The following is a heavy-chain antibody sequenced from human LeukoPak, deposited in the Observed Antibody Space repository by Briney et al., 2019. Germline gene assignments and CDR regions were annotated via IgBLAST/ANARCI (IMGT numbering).Heavy chain of an antibody. CDR3: ARGQRIKDTPPYYYYGMDV. Sequence: SGGSLRLSCAASGFTFSDYYMSWIRQAPGKGLEWVSYISSSGSTIYYADSVKGRFTISRDNAKNSLYLQMNSLRAEDTAVYYCARGQRIKDTPPYYYYGMDVWGQGTTVTVSS. J-gene: IGHJ6*02. D-gene: IGHD5-18*01. V-gene: IGHV3-11*01. CDR2: ISSSGSTI. CDR1: GFTFSDYY.